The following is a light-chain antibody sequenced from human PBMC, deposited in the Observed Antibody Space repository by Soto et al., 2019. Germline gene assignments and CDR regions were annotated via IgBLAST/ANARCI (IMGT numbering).Light chain of an antibody. CDR1: QGIRND. CDR2: AAS. CDR3: LQDYNYPWT. V-gene: IGKV1-6*01. J-gene: IGKJ1*01. Sequence: AFQMTQSPSSLSASVGDRVTITCRASQGIRNDLGWYQQKPGKAPKLLIYAASSLQSGVPSRFSSSGSGTDFTLTISSLQPEDFATYYCLQDYNYPWTFGQGTKVEIK.